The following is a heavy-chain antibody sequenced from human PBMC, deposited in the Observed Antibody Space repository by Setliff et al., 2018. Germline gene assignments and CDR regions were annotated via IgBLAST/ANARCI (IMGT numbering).Heavy chain of an antibody. Sequence: SETLSLTCAVSGYSISSGYYWGWIRQPPGKGLEWIGSINHSGSTNYNPSLKSRVTISVDTSKNQFSLKLSSVTAADTAVYYCARAYSYYYYYMDVWGKGTTVTVSS. J-gene: IGHJ6*03. CDR3: ARAYSYYYYYMDV. CDR2: INHSGST. CDR1: GYSISSGYY. V-gene: IGHV4-38-2*01. D-gene: IGHD3-16*01.